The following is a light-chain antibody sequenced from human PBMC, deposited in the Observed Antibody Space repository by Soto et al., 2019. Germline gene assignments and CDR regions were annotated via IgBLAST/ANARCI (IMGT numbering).Light chain of an antibody. V-gene: IGKV1-27*01. Sequence: DIQMTQSPSSLSASVGDRVTITCRASQGISNYLAWYQQKPGKVPKLLIYAASTLQSGVPSRFSGSGSGTDFTLTXSSXQXXXXXXXXXXXYXSAPWTFGQGTKVEIK. J-gene: IGKJ1*01. CDR2: AAS. CDR3: XXYXSAPWT. CDR1: QGISNY.